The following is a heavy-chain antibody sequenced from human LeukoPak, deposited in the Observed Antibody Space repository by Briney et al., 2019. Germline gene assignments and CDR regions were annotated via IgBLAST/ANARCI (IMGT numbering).Heavy chain of an antibody. CDR1: GGSISSYY. V-gene: IGHV4-59*01. CDR2: IYYSGST. D-gene: IGHD4-17*01. J-gene: IGHJ3*02. CDR3: ARDQTTVTKGFDI. Sequence: SETLSLTCTVSGGSISSYYWSWIRQPPGKGLEWIGYIYYSGSTNYNPSLKSRVTISVDTSKTYISLKLSSVTAADTAVYYCARDQTTVTKGFDIWGQGTKVTVSS.